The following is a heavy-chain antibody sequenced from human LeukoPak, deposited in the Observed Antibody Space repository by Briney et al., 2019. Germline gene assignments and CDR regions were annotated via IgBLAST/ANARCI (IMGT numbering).Heavy chain of an antibody. Sequence: PGGSLRLSCAASGFTFSNYWMHWVRQAPGKGLEWVSGISGSGGNINYADSVKGRVTISRDNSKNTLYLQMNSLRAEDTAVYYCAKDEVPYSGSQEWGHWGQGTLVTVSS. D-gene: IGHD1-26*01. CDR2: ISGSGGNI. J-gene: IGHJ4*02. CDR3: AKDEVPYSGSQEWGH. CDR1: GFTFSNYW. V-gene: IGHV3-23*01.